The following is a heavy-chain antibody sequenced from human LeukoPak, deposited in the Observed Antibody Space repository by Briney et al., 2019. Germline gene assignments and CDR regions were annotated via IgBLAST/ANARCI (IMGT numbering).Heavy chain of an antibody. J-gene: IGHJ4*02. Sequence: ASVTLSCNASGYTFTSYGISWVRHAPGQGLEWMGWISANNGNTNNAQKLQGRVTITTDTSTSTAYMELRSKRADDTAVYCCAREALWLQYYFDYWGQGTLVTVSS. V-gene: IGHV1-18*01. CDR3: AREALWLQYYFDY. CDR1: GYTFTSYG. CDR2: ISANNGNT. D-gene: IGHD5-24*01.